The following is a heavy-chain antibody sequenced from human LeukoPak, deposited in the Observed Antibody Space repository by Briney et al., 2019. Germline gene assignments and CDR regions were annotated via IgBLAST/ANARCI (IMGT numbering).Heavy chain of an antibody. CDR3: AKDGLYGSGSLHY. J-gene: IGHJ4*02. CDR2: ISYDGSNK. Sequence: GGALRLSCAASGFTFSSYGMHWVRQAPGKGLGGVAVISYDGSNKYYADSVKGRFTISRDNSKNTLYLQMNSLRAEDTAVYYCAKDGLYGSGSLHYWGQGTLVTVSS. CDR1: GFTFSSYG. V-gene: IGHV3-30*18. D-gene: IGHD3-10*01.